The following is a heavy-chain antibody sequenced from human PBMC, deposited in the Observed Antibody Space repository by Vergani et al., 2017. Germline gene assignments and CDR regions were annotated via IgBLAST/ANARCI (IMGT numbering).Heavy chain of an antibody. Sequence: QVQLQQWGAGLLKPSETLSLTCAVYGGSFSDYYWNWIRQPPGKGLEWIGEINHSGSTNYNPSLKSRVTISVDTSKNQFSLKLSSVTAAYTAVYYCVRGHPHCSSTSCQLYYYYMDVWSKGTTVTVSS. CDR3: VRGHPHCSSTSCQLYYYYMDV. CDR1: GGSFSDYY. CDR2: INHSGST. J-gene: IGHJ6*03. V-gene: IGHV4-34*01. D-gene: IGHD2-2*01.